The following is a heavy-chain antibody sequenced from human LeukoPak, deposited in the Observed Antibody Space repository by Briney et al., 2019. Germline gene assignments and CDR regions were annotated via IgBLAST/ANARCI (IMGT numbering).Heavy chain of an antibody. CDR2: INPSGGTT. CDR3: ARVKPTITMVRGVIINWFDP. CDR1: GYTFTSYH. Sequence: ASVKVSCKASGYTFTSYHMHWVRQAPGQGLEWMGIINPSGGTTNYAQKFQGRVTITADESTSTAYMELSSLRSEDTAVYYCARVKPTITMVRGVIINWFDPWGQGTLVTVSS. J-gene: IGHJ5*02. D-gene: IGHD3-10*01. V-gene: IGHV1-46*01.